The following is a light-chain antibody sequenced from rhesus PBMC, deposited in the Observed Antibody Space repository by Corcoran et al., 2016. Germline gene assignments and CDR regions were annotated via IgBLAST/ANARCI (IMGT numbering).Light chain of an antibody. J-gene: IGKJ2*01. CDR3: QHYYSTPYS. Sequence: DIQMTQSPSSLSASVGDRVTITCRASQGITNDLAWYDQKPGETPKLLIYEASGLQSGIPSRFSGTGSWTDFTLTISSLQPEDFVIYYCQHYYSTPYSFGQGTKVEIK. CDR2: EAS. CDR1: QGITND. V-gene: IGKV1-25*01.